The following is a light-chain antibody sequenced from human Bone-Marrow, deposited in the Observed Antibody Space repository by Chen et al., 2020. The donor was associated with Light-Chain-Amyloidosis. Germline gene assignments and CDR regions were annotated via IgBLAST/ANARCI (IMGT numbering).Light chain of an antibody. Sequence: SYVRTQPSSVSVAPGQPATMACGGNNIGSTSVHWYQQTPGQAPLLVVYDDSHRPSGIPERLSGSNSGNTATLTISRVEAGDEADYYCQVWDRSSDRPVFGGGTKLTVL. CDR1: NIGSTS. V-gene: IGLV3-21*02. J-gene: IGLJ3*02. CDR2: DDS. CDR3: QVWDRSSDRPV.